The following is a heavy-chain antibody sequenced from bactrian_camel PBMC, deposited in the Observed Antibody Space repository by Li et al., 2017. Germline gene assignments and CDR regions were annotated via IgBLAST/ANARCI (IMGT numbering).Heavy chain of an antibody. V-gene: IGHV3-1*01. CDR3: INPRCNGDSCWFSY. Sequence: VQLVESGGGLVHPGGSLRLSCAPSGLTFDDYAMDWIRQGPGKGLEWVSSLTWSGDSTYYADSVKGRFTISADSAKNTVYLQMNSLKSEDTGLYYCINPRCNGDSCWFSYWGQGTQVTVS. CDR2: LTWSGDST. CDR1: GLTFDDYA. D-gene: IGHD6*01. J-gene: IGHJ4*01.